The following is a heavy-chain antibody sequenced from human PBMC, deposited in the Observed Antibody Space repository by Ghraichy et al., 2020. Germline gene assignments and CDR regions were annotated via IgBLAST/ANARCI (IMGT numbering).Heavy chain of an antibody. J-gene: IGHJ6*02. D-gene: IGHD3-3*01. CDR2: ISSSSSYI. V-gene: IGHV3-21*01. CDR3: ARDMNDFWSGYSRDQHSMDV. Sequence: LSLTCAASGFTFSSYSMNWVRQAPGKGLEWVSSISSSSSYIYYADSVKGRFTISRDNAKNSLYLQMNSLRAEDTAVYYCARDMNDFWSGYSRDQHSMDVWGQGTTVTVSS. CDR1: GFTFSSYS.